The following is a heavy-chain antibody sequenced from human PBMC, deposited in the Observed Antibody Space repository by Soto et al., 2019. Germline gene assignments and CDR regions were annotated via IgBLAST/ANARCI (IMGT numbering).Heavy chain of an antibody. D-gene: IGHD2-8*02. V-gene: IGHV5-51*01. CDR3: ARGYCTATICDPWFDP. Sequence: GESLKISCKGSGYAFSSYCIAWVRQMPGKGLEWMGIIYPGDSDTRYGPSFQGQVTISVDKSITTAYLQWSSLKASDTAMYYCARGYCTATICDPWFDPWGQGTMVTV. CDR1: GYAFSSYC. J-gene: IGHJ5*02. CDR2: IYPGDSDT.